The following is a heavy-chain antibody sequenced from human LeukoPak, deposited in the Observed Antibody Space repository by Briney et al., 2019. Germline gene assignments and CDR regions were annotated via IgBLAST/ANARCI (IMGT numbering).Heavy chain of an antibody. CDR3: ARVPRIAVAGDYYFDY. J-gene: IGHJ4*02. CDR1: GYTFTSYD. D-gene: IGHD6-19*01. CDR2: MNPNSGNT. V-gene: IGHV1-8*01. Sequence: ASVKVSCKASGYTFTSYDINWVRQATGQGLEWMGWMNPNSGNTGYAQKFQGRVTVTRNTSISTAYMELSSLRSEDTAVYYCARVPRIAVAGDYYFDYWGQGTLVTVSS.